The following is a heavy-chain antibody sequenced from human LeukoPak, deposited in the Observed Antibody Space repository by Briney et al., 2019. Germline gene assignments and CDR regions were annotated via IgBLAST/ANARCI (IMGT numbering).Heavy chain of an antibody. Sequence: GGSLRLSCAASGFTFSSYSMNWVRQAPGKGLEWVSGISGNGYSTYYADSVKGRFTISRDNSKNTLSLQMNSLRAEDTAVYYCAKVNGCSASCADAWGQGTLVTVSS. CDR2: ISGNGYST. J-gene: IGHJ4*02. CDR1: GFTFSSYS. V-gene: IGHV3-23*01. D-gene: IGHD2-2*01. CDR3: AKVNGCSASCADA.